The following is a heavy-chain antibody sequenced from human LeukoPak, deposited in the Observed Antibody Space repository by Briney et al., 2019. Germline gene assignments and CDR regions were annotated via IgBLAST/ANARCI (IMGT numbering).Heavy chain of an antibody. CDR1: GGTFSSYA. CDR3: ASAFMTTVVTAAFDI. J-gene: IGHJ3*02. Sequence: SVKVSCKASGGTFSSYAISWVRQAPGQGLEWMGGIIPIFGTANYAQKFQGRVTITADESTSTVYMELSSLRSEDTAVYYCASAFMTTVVTAAFDIWGQGTMVTVSS. D-gene: IGHD4-23*01. V-gene: IGHV1-69*01. CDR2: IIPIFGTA.